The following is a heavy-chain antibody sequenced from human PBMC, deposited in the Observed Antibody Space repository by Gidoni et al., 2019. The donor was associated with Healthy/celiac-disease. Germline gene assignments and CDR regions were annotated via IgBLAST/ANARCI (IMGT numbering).Heavy chain of an antibody. D-gene: IGHD3-10*01. CDR2: IYWNDDK. Sequence: QITLKESGPTLVKPTHTLTLTCTFSGFSLSTRGVGVGWIRQPPGKSLEWLALIYWNDDKRSSPSLKSRLTITKDTSKNQVVRTMTNMDPVETDTYYCAHRSSSWFGENWFDPWGQGTLVTVSS. V-gene: IGHV2-5*01. CDR1: GFSLSTRGVG. J-gene: IGHJ5*02. CDR3: AHRSSSWFGENWFDP.